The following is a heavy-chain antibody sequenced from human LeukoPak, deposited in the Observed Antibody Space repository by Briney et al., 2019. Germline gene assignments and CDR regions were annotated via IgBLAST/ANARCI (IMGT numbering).Heavy chain of an antibody. CDR1: GFTFSSFA. D-gene: IGHD2-15*01. CDR2: ISGSGGKT. CDR3: AKGRGIVAAGSWFDP. Sequence: PGGSLRLSCAASGFTFSSFAMSWVRQAPGKGLEWVSLISGSGGKTHYADSVKGRFSISRDNSKNTLYLQVNSLRAEDTAIYYCAKGRGIVAAGSWFDPWSQGTLVTVSS. V-gene: IGHV3-23*01. J-gene: IGHJ5*02.